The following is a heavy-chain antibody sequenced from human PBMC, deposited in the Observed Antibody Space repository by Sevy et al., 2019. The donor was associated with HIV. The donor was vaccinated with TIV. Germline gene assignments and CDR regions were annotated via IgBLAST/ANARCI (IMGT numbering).Heavy chain of an antibody. J-gene: IGHJ4*02. D-gene: IGHD3-22*01. CDR3: ARDADGSGHYYCDYFDY. CDR1: GYTFTKYP. Sequence: ASVKVSCKASGYTFTKYPISWVRQAPGQGLEWMGWISTYSRETKYAQKVQGRATMTADPSTSTAYMELRSLRSDDTAVYYCARDADGSGHYYCDYFDYWGQGTLLTVSS. V-gene: IGHV1-18*01. CDR2: ISTYSRET.